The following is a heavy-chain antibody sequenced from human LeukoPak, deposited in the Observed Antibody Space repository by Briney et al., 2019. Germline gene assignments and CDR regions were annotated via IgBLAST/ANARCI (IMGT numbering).Heavy chain of an antibody. D-gene: IGHD2-21*02. CDR3: ARDDAYCGGDCPKFDY. CDR2: INSDGSST. V-gene: IGHV3-74*01. J-gene: IGHJ4*02. Sequence: GGSLRLSCAASGSTFSIYWMHWVRQAPGKGLVWVSRINSDGSSTSYADAVKGRFTISRDNDKNTLYLQMNSLRAEDTAVYYCARDDAYCGGDCPKFDYWGQGTLVTVSS. CDR1: GSTFSIYW.